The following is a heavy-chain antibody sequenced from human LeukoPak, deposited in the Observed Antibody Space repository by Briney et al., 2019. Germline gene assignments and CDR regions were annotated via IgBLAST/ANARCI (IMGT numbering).Heavy chain of an antibody. CDR2: IRSKANSYAT. Sequence: PGGSLRLSCAASGFTFSGSAMHWVRQASGKGLEWVGRIRSKANSYATAYAASVKGRFTISRDDSKNTAYLQMNSLKTEDTAVYYCTRPPYSSSWPSYGMDVWGQGTTVTVSS. D-gene: IGHD6-13*01. V-gene: IGHV3-73*01. CDR3: TRPPYSSSWPSYGMDV. CDR1: GFTFSGSA. J-gene: IGHJ6*02.